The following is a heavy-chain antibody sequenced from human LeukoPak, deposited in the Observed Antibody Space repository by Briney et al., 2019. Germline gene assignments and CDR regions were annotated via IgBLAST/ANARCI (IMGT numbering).Heavy chain of an antibody. CDR1: GFTFSSYE. Sequence: GGSLRPSCAASGFTFSSYEMDWVRQVPGKGLEWLAYISKTGNSGYTIYYADSVKGRFTISRDNVKNSLYLQMNSLRAEDTAVYYCAREVVGFGGLLISWFDPWGQGTLVTVSS. CDR3: AREVVGFGGLLISWFDP. CDR2: ISKTGNSGYTI. J-gene: IGHJ5*02. V-gene: IGHV3-48*03. D-gene: IGHD3-10*01.